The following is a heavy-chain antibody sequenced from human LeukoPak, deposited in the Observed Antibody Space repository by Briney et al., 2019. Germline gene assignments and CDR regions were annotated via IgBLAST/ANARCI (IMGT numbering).Heavy chain of an antibody. J-gene: IGHJ4*02. D-gene: IGHD6-19*01. CDR3: ARRGRYSSGWYFDD. CDR1: GGSISSSDYY. V-gene: IGHV4-39*01. Sequence: SETLSLTCTVSGGSISSSDYYWGWIRQPPGKGLEWIGNIYYSGSTYYSPSLKSRVTISVDTSKNQFSLKLGSVTAADTAVYYCARRGRYSSGWYFDDWGQGTLVTVSS. CDR2: IYYSGST.